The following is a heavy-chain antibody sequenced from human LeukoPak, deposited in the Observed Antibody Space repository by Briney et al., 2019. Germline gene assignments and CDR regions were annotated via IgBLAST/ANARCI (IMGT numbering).Heavy chain of an antibody. Sequence: PSETLSLTCTVSGGSISSYYWSWIRQPPGKGLEFIGHIYYTGSTNYNPSLKSRVTMSVDTSKNQFSLKLSSVTAADTAVYYCARVMRSSSLSPWGQGTLVTVSS. D-gene: IGHD6-13*01. CDR2: IYYTGST. J-gene: IGHJ5*02. CDR1: GGSISSYY. CDR3: ARVMRSSSLSP. V-gene: IGHV4-59*12.